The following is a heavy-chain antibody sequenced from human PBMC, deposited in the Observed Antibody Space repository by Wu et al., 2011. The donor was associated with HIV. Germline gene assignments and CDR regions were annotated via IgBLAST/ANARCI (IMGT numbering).Heavy chain of an antibody. V-gene: IGHV1-69*14. Sequence: QVQLVQSGAEVKKPGSSVKVSCKASGGTFRYAINWVRQAPGQGLEWMGGIIPIFGTAKYAQKFQGRVTITADKSTSTAYMELSSLTSEDTAVYYCARALFLVRGVHNFDYWGQGTLVTVSS. CDR3: ARALFLVRGVHNFDY. CDR2: IIPIFGTA. CDR1: GGTFRYA. D-gene: IGHD3-10*01. J-gene: IGHJ4*02.